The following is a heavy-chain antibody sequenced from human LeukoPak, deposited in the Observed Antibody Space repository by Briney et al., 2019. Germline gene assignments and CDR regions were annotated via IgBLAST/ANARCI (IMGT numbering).Heavy chain of an antibody. Sequence: SETLSLTCTVSGGSISSSSYYWGWIRQPPGKGLEWIGYIYYSGSTNYNPSLKSRVTISVDTSKNQFSLKLSSVTAANTAVYCCARGPSYSPMVRGVIRAFDIWGQGTMVTVSS. CDR1: GGSISSSSYY. D-gene: IGHD3-10*01. CDR2: IYYSGST. J-gene: IGHJ3*02. V-gene: IGHV4-61*05. CDR3: ARGPSYSPMVRGVIRAFDI.